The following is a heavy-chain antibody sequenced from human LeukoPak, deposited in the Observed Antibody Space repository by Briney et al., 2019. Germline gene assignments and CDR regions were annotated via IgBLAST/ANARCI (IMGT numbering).Heavy chain of an antibody. J-gene: IGHJ4*02. V-gene: IGHV3-30*18. CDR1: GFTFSSYG. CDR3: AKGGGTGYSSSWYSN. CDR2: ISYDESNK. Sequence: PGGSLRLSCAASGFTFSSYGMHWVRQAPGKGLEWVAVISYDESNKFYAGSVKGRFTISRDNSKNTLYLQMNSLRAEDTAVYYCAKGGGTGYSSSWYSNWGQGTLVTVSS. D-gene: IGHD6-13*01.